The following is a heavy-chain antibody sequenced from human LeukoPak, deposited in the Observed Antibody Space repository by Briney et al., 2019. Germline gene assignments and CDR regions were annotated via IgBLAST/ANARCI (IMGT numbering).Heavy chain of an antibody. J-gene: IGHJ4*02. Sequence: GGSLRLSCAASGFTFSSYSMNWVRQAPGQGLEWLSSISSSTTYIYYADSVKGRFTISRDNAKNSLYLQIHSLRAEDTAVYYCARAWFGEGPFDYWGQGTLVTVSS. CDR1: GFTFSSYS. CDR2: ISSSTTYI. V-gene: IGHV3-21*01. CDR3: ARAWFGEGPFDY. D-gene: IGHD3-10*01.